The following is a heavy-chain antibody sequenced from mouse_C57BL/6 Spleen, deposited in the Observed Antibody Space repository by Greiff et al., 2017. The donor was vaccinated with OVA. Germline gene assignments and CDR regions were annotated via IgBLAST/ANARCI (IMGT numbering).Heavy chain of an antibody. D-gene: IGHD2-14*01. CDR1: GYTFTSYR. CDR3: ARTHWYGFDY. J-gene: IGHJ2*01. V-gene: IGHV1-69*01. CDR2: IDPTDSGT. Sequence: QVQLQQPVAELVMPGASVKLSCKASGYTFTSYRMHWVKQRPGQGLEWIGEIDPTDSGTNYNQKFKGKSTLTVDKSSSTAYMQLRSLTSEDSAVYYCARTHWYGFDYWGQGTTLTVSS.